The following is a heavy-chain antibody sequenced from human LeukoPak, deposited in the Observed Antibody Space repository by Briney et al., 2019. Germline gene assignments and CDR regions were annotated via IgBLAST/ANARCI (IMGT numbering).Heavy chain of an antibody. D-gene: IGHD3-16*01. Sequence: GASVKVSCKTSGYTFTAYYMHWVRQAPGQGLEWMGWINPNGGGTNYAQKFQDRVTMTRDTSVRTVYMELSGLTSDDTAVYYCAPLGGGVDYWGQGTLVTVSS. CDR2: INPNGGGT. V-gene: IGHV1-2*02. J-gene: IGHJ4*02. CDR1: GYTFTAYY. CDR3: APLGGGVDY.